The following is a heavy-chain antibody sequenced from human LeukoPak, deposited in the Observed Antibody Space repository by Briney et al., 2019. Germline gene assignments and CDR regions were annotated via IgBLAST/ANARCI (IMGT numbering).Heavy chain of an antibody. CDR2: IYYSGST. V-gene: IGHV4-59*01. CDR1: GASISRYY. CDR3: ATGRGYDSSGYPDY. J-gene: IGHJ4*02. Sequence: PSETLSLTCTVSGASISRYYCNWIRQPQGKGLEWIGDIYYSGSTNYNPSLKSRVTMSVDTSKNQFSLKLSSVTAADTAVYYCATGRGYDSSGYPDYWGQGTLVTVSS. D-gene: IGHD3-22*01.